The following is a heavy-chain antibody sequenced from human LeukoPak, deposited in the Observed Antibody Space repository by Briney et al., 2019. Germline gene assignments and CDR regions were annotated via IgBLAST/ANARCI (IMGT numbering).Heavy chain of an antibody. J-gene: IGHJ4*02. CDR1: GGTFSSYA. Sequence: VSSVKVSCKASGGTFSSYAISWVRQAPGQGLEWMGGIIPIFSTANYAQKFQGRVTITADESTSTAYMELSSLRPEDTAVYYCARGSGGPRYFDWLLSYWGQGTRVTVSS. V-gene: IGHV1-69*13. D-gene: IGHD3-9*01. CDR3: ARGSGGPRYFDWLLSY. CDR2: IIPIFSTA.